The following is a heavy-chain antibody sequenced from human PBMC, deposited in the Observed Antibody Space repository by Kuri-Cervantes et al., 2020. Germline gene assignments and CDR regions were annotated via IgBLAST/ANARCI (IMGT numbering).Heavy chain of an antibody. D-gene: IGHD3-22*01. CDR2: ISSSSSTI. J-gene: IGHJ4*02. CDR1: GFTFSSYS. CDR3: TRDVELSDSSGRYGGALSDY. Sequence: GESLKISCAASGFTFSSYSMNWVRQAPGKGLEWVSYISSSSSTIYYADSVKGRFTISRDNAKNSLYLQMNSLRAEDTAVYYCTRDVELSDSSGRYGGALSDYWGQGTLVTVSS. V-gene: IGHV3-48*01.